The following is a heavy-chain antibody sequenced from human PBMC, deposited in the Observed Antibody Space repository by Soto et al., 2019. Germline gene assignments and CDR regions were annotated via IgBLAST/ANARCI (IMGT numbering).Heavy chain of an antibody. CDR1: GDSISNNYW. CDR2: IFHSGST. V-gene: IGHV4-4*02. D-gene: IGHD3-3*01. Sequence: KPSETLSLTCDVSGDSISNNYWWTWVRQFPGEGLQWIGEIFHSGSTNYYPPLKNRVIISVDKSNNRFSLMLRSVTAADTAVYFCERGDFWSGSDYWGQGIKVTVSS. CDR3: ERGDFWSGSDY. J-gene: IGHJ4*02.